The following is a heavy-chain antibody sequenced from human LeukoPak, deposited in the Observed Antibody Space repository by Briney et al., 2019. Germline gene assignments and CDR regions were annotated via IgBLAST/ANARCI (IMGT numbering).Heavy chain of an antibody. CDR2: IYHSGST. CDR3: ASLRDGFPWVDY. Sequence: PSQTLSLTCAVSGGSISSGGYYWSWIRQPPGKGLEWIGYIYHSGSTYYNPSLKSRVTISVDRSKNQFSLKLSSVTAADTAVYYCASLRDGFPWVDYWGQGTLVTVSS. J-gene: IGHJ4*02. V-gene: IGHV4-30-2*01. CDR1: GGSISSGGYY. D-gene: IGHD3-16*01.